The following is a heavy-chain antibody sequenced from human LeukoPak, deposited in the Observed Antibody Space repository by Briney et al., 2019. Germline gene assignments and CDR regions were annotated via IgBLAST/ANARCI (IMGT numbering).Heavy chain of an antibody. Sequence: PGGSLRLSCAASGFTFTNYAMSWVRQAPGKGLEWVSALSGGGDNTYYADSVRGRFTISRDNSNNTLYLQMNSLRAEDTAVYYCARNYYDSSGYYYHDYWGQGTLVTVSS. D-gene: IGHD3-22*01. CDR2: LSGGGDNT. CDR3: ARNYYDSSGYYYHDY. V-gene: IGHV3-23*01. CDR1: GFTFTNYA. J-gene: IGHJ4*02.